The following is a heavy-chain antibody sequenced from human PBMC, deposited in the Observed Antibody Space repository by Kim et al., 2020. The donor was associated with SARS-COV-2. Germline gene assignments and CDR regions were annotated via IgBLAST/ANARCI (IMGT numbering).Heavy chain of an antibody. V-gene: IGHV1-18*04. CDR3: ARTSAGGIAVAGPTGTFDY. Sequence: ASVKVSCKASGYTFTSYGISWVRQAPGQGLEWMGWISAYNGNTNYAQKLQGRVTMTTETSTSTAYMELRSLRSDDTAVYYCARTSAGGIAVAGPTGTFDYWGQGTLVTVSS. CDR2: ISAYNGNT. CDR1: GYTFTSYG. D-gene: IGHD6-19*01. J-gene: IGHJ4*01.